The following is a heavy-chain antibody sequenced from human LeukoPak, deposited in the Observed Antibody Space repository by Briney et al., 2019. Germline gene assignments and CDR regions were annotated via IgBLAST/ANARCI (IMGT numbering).Heavy chain of an antibody. J-gene: IGHJ4*02. CDR3: AKLWFGELLYPFDY. CDR2: ISYDGSNK. Sequence: PGGSLRLSCAASGFTFSSYAMHWVRQAPGKGLEWVAVISYDGSNKYYADSVKGRFTISRNNSKNTLYLQMNSLRAEDTAVYYCAKLWFGELLYPFDYWGQGTLVTVSS. V-gene: IGHV3-30-3*02. D-gene: IGHD3-10*01. CDR1: GFTFSSYA.